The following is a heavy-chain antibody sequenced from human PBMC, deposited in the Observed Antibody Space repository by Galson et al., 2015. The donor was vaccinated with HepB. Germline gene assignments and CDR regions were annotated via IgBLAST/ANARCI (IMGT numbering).Heavy chain of an antibody. CDR1: GFTFSSYA. V-gene: IGHV3-23*01. Sequence: SLRLSCAASGFTFSSYAMSWVRQAPGKGLEWVSAISGSGGSTYYADSVKGRFTISRDNSKNTLYLQMNSLRAEDTAVYYCAKGMYYDFWSGYYTSDYWGQGTLVTVSS. D-gene: IGHD3-3*01. J-gene: IGHJ4*02. CDR2: ISGSGGST. CDR3: AKGMYYDFWSGYYTSDY.